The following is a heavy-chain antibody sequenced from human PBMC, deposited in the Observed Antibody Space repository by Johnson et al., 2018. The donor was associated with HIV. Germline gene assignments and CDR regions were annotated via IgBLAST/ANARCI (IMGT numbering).Heavy chain of an antibody. J-gene: IGHJ3*02. CDR1: GFTFSDYY. Sequence: QEKLVESGGGLVKPGGSLRLSCAASGFTFSDYYMSWIRQAPGKGLEWVSCISSSGTTIYYADSMKGRFTISRDNAKNSLYLHMNSLRAEDTAVYYCARDRVGATAFDIWGQGTMVTVSS. CDR3: ARDRVGATAFDI. CDR2: ISSSGTTI. V-gene: IGHV3-11*04. D-gene: IGHD1-26*01.